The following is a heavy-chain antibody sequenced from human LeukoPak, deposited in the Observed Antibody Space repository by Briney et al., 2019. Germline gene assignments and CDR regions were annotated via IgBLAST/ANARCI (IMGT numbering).Heavy chain of an antibody. CDR1: GGSISSGDYY. CDR2: IYYSGST. CDR3: ARDQAGENFDY. J-gene: IGHJ4*02. D-gene: IGHD7-27*01. Sequence: SETLSLTCTVSGGSISSGDYYWSWIRQPPGKGLEWIGYIYYSGSTYYNPSLKSRVTISVDTSKNQFSLKLSSVTAADTAVYYCARDQAGENFDYWGQGTLVTVSS. V-gene: IGHV4-30-4*08.